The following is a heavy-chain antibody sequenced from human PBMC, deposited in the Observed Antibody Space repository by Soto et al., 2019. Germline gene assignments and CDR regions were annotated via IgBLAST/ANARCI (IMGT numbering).Heavy chain of an antibody. CDR1: GYTFTSYG. D-gene: IGHD6-13*01. CDR2: ISAYNGNT. V-gene: IGHV1-18*01. CDR3: ARTGTYSSSWYWDQFDY. J-gene: IGHJ4*02. Sequence: ASVKVSCKASGYTFTSYGISWVRQAPGQGLEWMGWISAYNGNTNYAQKLQGRVTMTTDTSTSTAYMELRSLRSDDTAVYYCARTGTYSSSWYWDQFDYWGRGTLVTVSS.